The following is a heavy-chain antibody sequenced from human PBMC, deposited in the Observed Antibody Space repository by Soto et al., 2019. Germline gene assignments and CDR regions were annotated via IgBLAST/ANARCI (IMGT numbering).Heavy chain of an antibody. V-gene: IGHV4-39*01. D-gene: IGHD1-26*01. CDR1: GGSVSSDDSF. J-gene: IGHJ5*02. Sequence: LSLTCTVSGGSVSSDDSFWGWIRQPPGKGLEWIGSLYHGGSTFYNPSLKSRVAISLDTSKNQFSLKVISVTAADTAVYYCARQLPVGATSWFDPWGQGTLVTVSS. CDR2: LYHGGST. CDR3: ARQLPVGATSWFDP.